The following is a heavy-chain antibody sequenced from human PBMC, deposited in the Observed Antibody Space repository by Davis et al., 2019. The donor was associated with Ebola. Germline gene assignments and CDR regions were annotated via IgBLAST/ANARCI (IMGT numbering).Heavy chain of an antibody. J-gene: IGHJ5*02. D-gene: IGHD6-13*01. CDR3: ARTPAAGPNWFDP. Sequence: PSETLSLTCTVSGGSISSYYWSWIRQPPGKGLEWIGYIYYSGSTNYNPSLKSRVTISVDTSKNQFSLKLSSVTAADTAVYYCARTPAAGPNWFDPWGQGTLVTVSS. CDR1: GGSISSYY. V-gene: IGHV4-59*01. CDR2: IYYSGST.